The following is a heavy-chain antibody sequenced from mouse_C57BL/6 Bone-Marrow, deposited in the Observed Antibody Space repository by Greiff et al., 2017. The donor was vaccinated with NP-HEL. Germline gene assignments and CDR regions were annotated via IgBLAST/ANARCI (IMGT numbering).Heavy chain of an antibody. D-gene: IGHD1-1*01. CDR1: GFSLSTSGMG. CDR3: ARRGVIYYYGSSPHWYFDV. V-gene: IGHV8-12*01. CDR2: IYWDDDK. Sequence: QVTLKVSGPGILQSSQTLSLTCSFSGFSLSTSGMGVSWIRQPSGKGLEWLAHIYWDDDKRYNPSLKSRLTISKDTSRNQVFLKITSVDTADTATYYCARRGVIYYYGSSPHWYFDVWGTGTTVTVSS. J-gene: IGHJ1*03.